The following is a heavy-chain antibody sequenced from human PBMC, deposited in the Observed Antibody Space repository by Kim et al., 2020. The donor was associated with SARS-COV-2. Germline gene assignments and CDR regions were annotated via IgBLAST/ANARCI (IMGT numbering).Heavy chain of an antibody. Sequence: GGSLRLSCAASGFTFSSYGMHWVRQAPGKGLEWVAVIWYDGSNKYYADSVKGRFTISRDNSKNTLYLQMNSLRAEDTAVYYCAREDYGSSSAYFDYWGQGTLVTVSS. V-gene: IGHV3-33*01. D-gene: IGHD3-10*01. CDR2: IWYDGSNK. CDR3: AREDYGSSSAYFDY. CDR1: GFTFSSYG. J-gene: IGHJ4*02.